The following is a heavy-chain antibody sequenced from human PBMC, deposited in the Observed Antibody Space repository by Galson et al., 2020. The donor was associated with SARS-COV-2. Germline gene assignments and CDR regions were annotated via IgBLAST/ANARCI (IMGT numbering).Heavy chain of an antibody. V-gene: IGHV4-61*02. J-gene: IGHJ4*02. CDR2: IYASGSL. Sequence: SQTLSLTCTVSGGSISSGSYYWSWIRQPAGKGLEWIGRIYASGSLYYNPSLKSRVTISLDTSQNQFSLKLSSVTAADTAVYYCARQGSSWGQGTLVTVSS. CDR1: GGSISSGSYY. CDR3: ARQGSS. D-gene: IGHD3-10*01.